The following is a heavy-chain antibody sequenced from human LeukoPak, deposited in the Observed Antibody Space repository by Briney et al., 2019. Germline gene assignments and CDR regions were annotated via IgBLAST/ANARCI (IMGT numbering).Heavy chain of an antibody. CDR1: GGSISSGGYY. J-gene: IGHJ3*02. D-gene: IGHD4/OR15-4a*01. V-gene: IGHV4-30-2*01. CDR3: ARKKLTEYAFDI. Sequence: PSETLSLTCTVSGGSISSGGYYWSWIRQPPGKGLEWIGYIYHSGSTYYNPSLKSRVTISVDRSKNQFSLKLSSVTAADTAVYYCARKKLTEYAFDIWGQGTMVTVSS. CDR2: IYHSGST.